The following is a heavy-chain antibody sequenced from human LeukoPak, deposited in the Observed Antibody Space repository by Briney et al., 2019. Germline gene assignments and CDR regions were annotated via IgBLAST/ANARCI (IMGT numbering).Heavy chain of an antibody. D-gene: IGHD3-3*01. Sequence: PGGSLRLSCAASGFSFSSYAMHWARQAPGKGLEWVAFIRYDGRNKYYVDSVKGRFTISRDNSKNTLYLQMNSLRADDTAVYYCANTFTRFLEADYWGQGTLVTVSS. J-gene: IGHJ4*02. CDR2: IRYDGRNK. CDR1: GFSFSSYA. CDR3: ANTFTRFLEADY. V-gene: IGHV3-30*02.